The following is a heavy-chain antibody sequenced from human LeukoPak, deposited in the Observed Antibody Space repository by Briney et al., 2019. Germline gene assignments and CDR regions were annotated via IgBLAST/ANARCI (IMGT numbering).Heavy chain of an antibody. Sequence: GGSLRLSCAASGFTFSSYAMSWVRQAPGKGLEWVSAISGSGGSTYYADSVKGRFTISRDNSKNTLYLQMDSLRAEDTAVYYCAKAGGDYDYFDYWGQGTLVTVSS. CDR1: GFTFSSYA. J-gene: IGHJ4*02. D-gene: IGHD4-17*01. CDR3: AKAGGDYDYFDY. CDR2: ISGSGGST. V-gene: IGHV3-23*01.